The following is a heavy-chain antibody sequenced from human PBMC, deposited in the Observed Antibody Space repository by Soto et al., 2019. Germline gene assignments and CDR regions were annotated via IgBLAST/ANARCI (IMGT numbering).Heavy chain of an antibody. CDR2: IWYDGSNK. CDR1: GFTFSSYG. Sequence: QVQLVESEGGVVQPGRSLRLSCAASGFTFSSYGMHWVRQAPGKGLEWVAVIWYDGSNKYYADSVKGRFTISRDNSKNTLYLQMNSLRAEDTAVYYCAREGTYCSGGSCYPHFDYWGQGTLVTVSS. V-gene: IGHV3-33*01. D-gene: IGHD2-15*01. CDR3: AREGTYCSGGSCYPHFDY. J-gene: IGHJ4*02.